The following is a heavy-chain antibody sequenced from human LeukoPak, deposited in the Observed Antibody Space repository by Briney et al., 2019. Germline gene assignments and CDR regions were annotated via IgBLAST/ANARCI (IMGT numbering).Heavy chain of an antibody. CDR2: ISYDGSNK. V-gene: IGHV3-30*18. J-gene: IGHJ6*03. Sequence: GGSLRLSCAASGFTFSSYGMHWVRQAPGKGLEWVAVISYDGSNKYYADSVKGRFTISRDNSKNTLYLQMNSLRAEDTAVYYCAKEGITGAPSGYYYYMDVWGKGTTVTVSS. D-gene: IGHD1-20*01. CDR3: AKEGITGAPSGYYYYMDV. CDR1: GFTFSSYG.